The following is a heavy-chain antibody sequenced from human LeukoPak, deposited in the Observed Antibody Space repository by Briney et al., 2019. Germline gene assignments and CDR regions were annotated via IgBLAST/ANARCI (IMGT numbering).Heavy chain of an antibody. CDR3: AKGGGYTNHDAFDI. Sequence: PGRSLRLSCAASGFTFDDYAMHWVRQAPGKGLEWVSVISWNSGSIGYADSVKGRFTISRDNAKNSLYLQMNRLRAEDMALYYCAKGGGYTNHDAFDIWGQGTMVTVSS. CDR1: GFTFDDYA. J-gene: IGHJ3*02. CDR2: ISWNSGSI. V-gene: IGHV3-9*03. D-gene: IGHD5-12*01.